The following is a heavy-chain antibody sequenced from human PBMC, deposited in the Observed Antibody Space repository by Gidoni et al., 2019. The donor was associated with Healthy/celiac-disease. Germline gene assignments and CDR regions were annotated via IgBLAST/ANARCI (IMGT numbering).Heavy chain of an antibody. Sequence: QLQLQESGPGLVKPSETLSLTCTVSGGSISSSSYYWGWIRQPPGKGLEWIGSIYYSGSTYYNPSLKSRVTISVDTSKNQFSLKLSAVTAADTAVYYCASPAVKYSSGRAGFDYWGQGTLVTVSS. V-gene: IGHV4-39*01. CDR1: GGSISSSSYY. D-gene: IGHD6-19*01. CDR2: IYYSGST. J-gene: IGHJ4*02. CDR3: ASPAVKYSSGRAGFDY.